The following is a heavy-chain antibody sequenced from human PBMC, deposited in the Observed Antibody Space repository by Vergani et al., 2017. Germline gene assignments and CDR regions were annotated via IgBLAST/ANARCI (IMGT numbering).Heavy chain of an antibody. CDR1: GAAISSGDYY. CDR3: AREAYYYDSSGYYYVGAFDI. V-gene: IGHV4-30-4*08. J-gene: IGHJ3*02. D-gene: IGHD3-22*01. CDR2: IYYSGST. Sequence: QVQLQESGPGLVKPSETLSLTCTVSGAAISSGDYYWSWIRQPPGKGLEWIGYIYYSGSTYYNPSLKSRVTISVDTSKNQFSLKLSSVTAADTAVYYCAREAYYYDSSGYYYVGAFDIWGQGTMVTVSS.